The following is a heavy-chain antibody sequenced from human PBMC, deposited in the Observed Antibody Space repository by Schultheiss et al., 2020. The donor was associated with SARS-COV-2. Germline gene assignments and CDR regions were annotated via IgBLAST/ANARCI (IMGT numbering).Heavy chain of an antibody. CDR3: ARALYYDSSGYYRREYYYYYYGMDV. CDR2: INHSGST. J-gene: IGHJ6*02. CDR1: GGAFSAQS. V-gene: IGHV4-34*01. Sequence: SETLSLTCGVYGGAFSAQSWTWIRQPPGKGLEWIGEINHSGSTNYNPSLKSRVTISVDTSKNQFSLKLSSVTAADTAVYYCARALYYDSSGYYRREYYYYYYGMDVWGQGTTVTVSS. D-gene: IGHD3-22*01.